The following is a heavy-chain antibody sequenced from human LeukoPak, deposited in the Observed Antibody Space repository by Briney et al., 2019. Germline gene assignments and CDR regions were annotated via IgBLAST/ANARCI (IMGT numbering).Heavy chain of an antibody. J-gene: IGHJ6*02. CDR1: GFTVSSYG. D-gene: IGHD6-13*01. CDR2: ISGSGGST. CDR3: AKISSWYYDYYYGMDV. Sequence: GGSLRLSCAASGFTVSSYGMTWVRQAPGKGLEWVSAISGSGGSTYYADSVKGRFTISRDNSKNTLYLQMNSLRAEDTAVYYCAKISSWYYDYYYGMDVWGQGTTVTVSS. V-gene: IGHV3-23*01.